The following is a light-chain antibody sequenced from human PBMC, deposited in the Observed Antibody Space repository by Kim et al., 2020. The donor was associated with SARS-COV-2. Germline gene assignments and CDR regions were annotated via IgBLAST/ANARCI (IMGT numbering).Light chain of an antibody. J-gene: IGLJ1*01. CDR3: NSYTTSSTFV. CDR2: DVT. CDR1: SSDVGFYNY. Sequence: QSALTQPASVSGSPGQSIIFSCTGTSSDVGFYNYVSWYQQHPGKAPKLIIYDVTKRPSGVSDRFSGSKSDNTASLTISGLQAADEADYYCNSYTTSSTFVFGSGTKVTVL. V-gene: IGLV2-14*03.